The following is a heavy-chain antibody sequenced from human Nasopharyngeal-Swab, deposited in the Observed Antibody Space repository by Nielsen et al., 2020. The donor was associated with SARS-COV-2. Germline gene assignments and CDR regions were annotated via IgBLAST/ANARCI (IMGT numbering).Heavy chain of an antibody. V-gene: IGHV3-21*01. CDR2: ISSSSSYI. J-gene: IGHJ4*02. CDR3: ASLLAPFDY. Sequence: WTRQPPGKGLEWVSSISSSSSYIYYADSVKGRFTISRDNAKNSLYLQMNSLRAEDTAVYYCASLLAPFDYWGQGTLVTVSS. D-gene: IGHD2/OR15-2a*01.